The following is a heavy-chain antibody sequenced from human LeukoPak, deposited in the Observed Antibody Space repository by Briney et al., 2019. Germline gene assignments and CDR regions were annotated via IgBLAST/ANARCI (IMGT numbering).Heavy chain of an antibody. CDR1: GFSFRDYW. D-gene: IGHD2-8*01. CDR3: VTSWCRQQSDY. J-gene: IGHJ4*02. CDR2: MSPDGSDK. Sequence: GGSLRLSCAASGFSFRDYWMCWVRQAPGKGLEWVADMSPDGSDKTYVDSVKGRLTVSRDNAKQSLYLQMDSLTAEDTAVYYCVTSWCRQQSDYWGQGTLVTVSS. V-gene: IGHV3-7*01.